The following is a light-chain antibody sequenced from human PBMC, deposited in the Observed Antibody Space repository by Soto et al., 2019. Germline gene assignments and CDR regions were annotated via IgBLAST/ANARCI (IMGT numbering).Light chain of an antibody. J-gene: IGLJ2*01. CDR3: CSYAASSTLI. CDR1: SSDVGSYNL. V-gene: IGLV2-23*01. Sequence: QSVLTQPASVSGSPGQSITISCTGTSSDVGSYNLVSWYQQHPGKAPKLMIYEGSKRPSGISNRFSGSNSGNTASLTISGLQAEDEADYYCCSYAASSTLIFGGGTKVTVL. CDR2: EGS.